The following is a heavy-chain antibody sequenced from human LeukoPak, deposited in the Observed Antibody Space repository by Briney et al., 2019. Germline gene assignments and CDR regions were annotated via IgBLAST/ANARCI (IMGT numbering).Heavy chain of an antibody. J-gene: IGHJ3*02. Sequence: SVKVSCKASGGTFSSYAISWVRQASGQGLEWMGGIIPIFGTANYAQKFQGRVTITADESTSTAYMELSSLRSEDTAVYYCARRGAGSYDSSGYRDSLDAFDIWGQGTMVTVSS. CDR1: GGTFSSYA. D-gene: IGHD3-22*01. CDR3: ARRGAGSYDSSGYRDSLDAFDI. CDR2: IIPIFGTA. V-gene: IGHV1-69*13.